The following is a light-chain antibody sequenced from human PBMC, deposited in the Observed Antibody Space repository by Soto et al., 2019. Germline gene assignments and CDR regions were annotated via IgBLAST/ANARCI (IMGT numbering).Light chain of an antibody. Sequence: EIVMTQSPGTLSVSPGERATLSCRASQGVGSNLAWYQQRPGQAPRLLIYAASTRATDIPARFTGRGSGTECTLTISSLQSEDFAIYFCQQYNNWPLFTFGQGTQLEI. CDR2: AAS. J-gene: IGKJ2*01. V-gene: IGKV3-15*01. CDR1: QGVGSN. CDR3: QQYNNWPLFT.